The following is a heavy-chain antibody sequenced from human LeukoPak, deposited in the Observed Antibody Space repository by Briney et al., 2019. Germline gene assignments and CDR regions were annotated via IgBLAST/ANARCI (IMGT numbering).Heavy chain of an antibody. J-gene: IGHJ2*01. CDR3: TTVYRAVAGYWYFDL. V-gene: IGHV3-15*01. CDR2: IKSKTDGGTT. D-gene: IGHD6-19*01. CDR1: GFTFSNAW. Sequence: GGSLRLSCAASGFTFSNAWMSWVRQAPGKGLEWVGRIKSKTDGGTTDYAAPVKGRFTISRDDSKNTLYLQMNSLNTEDTAVYYCTTVYRAVAGYWYFDLWGRGTLVTVSS.